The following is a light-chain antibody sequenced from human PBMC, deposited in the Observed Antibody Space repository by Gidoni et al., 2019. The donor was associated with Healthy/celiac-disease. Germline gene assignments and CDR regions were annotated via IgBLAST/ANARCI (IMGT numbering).Light chain of an antibody. CDR2: GAS. CDR3: QQYGSSRVYT. CDR1: QSVSSSY. Sequence: ESVLTQSTGTLSLSPGERATLSCRASQSVSSSYLAWYQQKPVQAPRLLLYGASSRATGIPDRFSGSGSGADFTLPISRLEPDDFAVSYCQQYGSSRVYTFGQGTKLEIK. J-gene: IGKJ2*01. V-gene: IGKV3-20*01.